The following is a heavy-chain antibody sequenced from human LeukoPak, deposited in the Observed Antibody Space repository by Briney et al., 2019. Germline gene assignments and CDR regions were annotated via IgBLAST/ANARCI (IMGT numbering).Heavy chain of an antibody. D-gene: IGHD1-26*01. CDR3: ARIISYGGSDGFDL. Sequence: GASVKVSCKASGYTLTAYYIHWVRQAPGQGLEWMGWISPNSGDTDYAQKFQGRVTMTRDTPIGTVYMALSSLRSDDTAMYYCARIISYGGSDGFDLWGQGTMVTVSS. CDR1: GYTLTAYY. J-gene: IGHJ3*01. CDR2: ISPNSGDT. V-gene: IGHV1-2*02.